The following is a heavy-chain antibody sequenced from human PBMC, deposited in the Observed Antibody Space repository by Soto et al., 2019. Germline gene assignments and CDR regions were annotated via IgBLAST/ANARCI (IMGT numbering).Heavy chain of an antibody. J-gene: IGHJ4*02. Sequence: GGSLRLSCAASGFTFSNAWMNWVRQAPGKGLEWVGRIKSKTDGGTTDYAAPVKGRFTISRDDSKNTLYLQMNSLKTEDTAVYYCTTGTIVVVPAAISYWGQGTLVTVSS. CDR3: TTGTIVVVPAAISY. CDR2: IKSKTDGGTT. CDR1: GFTFSNAW. V-gene: IGHV3-15*07. D-gene: IGHD2-2*02.